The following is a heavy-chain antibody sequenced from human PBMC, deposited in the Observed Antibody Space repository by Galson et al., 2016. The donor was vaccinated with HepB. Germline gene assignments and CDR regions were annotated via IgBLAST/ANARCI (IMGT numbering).Heavy chain of an antibody. CDR2: IDWEDDK. D-gene: IGHD2-8*02. V-gene: IGHV2-70*01. CDR3: ARTTTGRWAFDY. Sequence: PALVKPTQTLTLTCTFSGFSLSTSGMCVSWIRQPPGKALEWLALIDWEDDKYYSTSLKTRLTVSKDTSKNQVVLTMANMDPVDTARYYCARTTTGRWAFDYWGQGAPVTVSS. CDR1: GFSLSTSGMC. J-gene: IGHJ4*02.